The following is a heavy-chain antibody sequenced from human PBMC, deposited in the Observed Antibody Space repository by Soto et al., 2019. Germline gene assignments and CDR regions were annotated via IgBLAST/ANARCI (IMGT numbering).Heavy chain of an antibody. CDR2: ISGSGGST. D-gene: IGHD6-19*01. V-gene: IGHV3-23*01. CDR3: AKDRRPQWLVRWYFDY. CDR1: GFTFSSYA. Sequence: PGGSLRLSCAASGFTFSSYAMSWVRQAPGKGLEWVSAISGSGGSTYYADSVKGRFTISRDNSKNTLYLQMNSLRAEDTAVYYCAKDRRPQWLVRWYFDYWGQGTLVTVS. J-gene: IGHJ4*02.